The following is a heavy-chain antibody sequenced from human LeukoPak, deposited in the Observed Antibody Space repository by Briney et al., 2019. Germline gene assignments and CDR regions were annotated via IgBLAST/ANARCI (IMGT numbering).Heavy chain of an antibody. Sequence: GGSLRLSCAASGFTVSSNYMGWVRQAPGKGLEWVSVIYSGGSTSYADSVKGRFTISRHNSKNTLYLQMNSLRAEDTAVYYCARAPGLGYCSGGSCYSDAFDIWGQGTMVTVSS. J-gene: IGHJ3*02. CDR2: IYSGGST. CDR3: ARAPGLGYCSGGSCYSDAFDI. CDR1: GFTVSSNY. V-gene: IGHV3-53*04. D-gene: IGHD2-15*01.